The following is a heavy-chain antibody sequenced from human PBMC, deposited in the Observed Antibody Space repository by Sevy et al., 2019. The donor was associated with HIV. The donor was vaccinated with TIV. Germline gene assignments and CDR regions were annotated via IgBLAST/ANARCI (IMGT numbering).Heavy chain of an antibody. V-gene: IGHV3-7*03. D-gene: IGHD3-10*01. Sequence: GGSLRLSCAVSGFTFSNHWMTWVRQAPGKGLKWVANIKKDGTDKFYVDSVMGRFSISRDNAKDLLYLQMNSLRVEDTAVYYCARDRRVEYGGSDYWGQGTLVTVSS. CDR1: GFTFSNHW. CDR2: IKKDGTDK. J-gene: IGHJ4*02. CDR3: ARDRRVEYGGSDY.